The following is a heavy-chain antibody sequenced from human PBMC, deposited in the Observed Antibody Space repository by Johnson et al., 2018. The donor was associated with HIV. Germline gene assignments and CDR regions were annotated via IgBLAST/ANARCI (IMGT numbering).Heavy chain of an antibody. CDR3: ARDLAGTERGNAFDI. D-gene: IGHD1-1*01. J-gene: IGHJ3*02. V-gene: IGHV3-30-3*01. CDR1: GFSFSNYA. CDR2: ISYDGSNK. Sequence: HVQLVESGGGVVQPGTSLRLSCAASGFSFSNYAMHWVRQAPGKGLEWVAVISYDGSNKYYADSVKGRFTISRDNSKNTLYLQMNSLRAEDTAVYYCARDLAGTERGNAFDIWGQGTTVTVSS.